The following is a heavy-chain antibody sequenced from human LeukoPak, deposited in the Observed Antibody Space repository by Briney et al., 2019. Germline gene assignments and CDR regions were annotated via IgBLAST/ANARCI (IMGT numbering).Heavy chain of an antibody. CDR3: AKDLNYDFWSGLGN. V-gene: IGHV3-30*18. J-gene: IGHJ4*02. CDR1: GFTLSSYG. D-gene: IGHD3-3*01. CDR2: ISYDGTNK. Sequence: PGRSLRPSSAVSGFTLSSYGMHWVRQAPGKGLEWMAVISYDGTNKYYADSVKGRFTISRDNSKNTLYLQMNSLRAEDTAVYYCAKDLNYDFWSGLGNWGQGTLVTVSS.